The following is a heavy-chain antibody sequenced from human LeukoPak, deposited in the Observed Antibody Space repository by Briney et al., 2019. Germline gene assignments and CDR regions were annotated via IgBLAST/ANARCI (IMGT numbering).Heavy chain of an antibody. Sequence: GGSLRLSCAASGFTVSSNYMSWVRQAPGKGLEWVSVIYSGGSTYYADSVKGRFTISRDNSKNTLYLQMNSLRAEDTAVYYCARGPSHYLSDYWGQGTLVTVSS. CDR3: ARGPSHYLSDY. V-gene: IGHV3-53*01. CDR1: GFTVSSNY. CDR2: IYSGGST. J-gene: IGHJ4*02. D-gene: IGHD3-10*01.